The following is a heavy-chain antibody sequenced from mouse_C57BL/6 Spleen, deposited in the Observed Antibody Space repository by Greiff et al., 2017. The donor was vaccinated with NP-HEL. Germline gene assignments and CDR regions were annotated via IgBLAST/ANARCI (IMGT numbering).Heavy chain of an antibody. D-gene: IGHD2-12*01. CDR2: IDPSDSYT. V-gene: IGHV1-50*01. CDR3: ARQELYLDY. J-gene: IGHJ2*01. Sequence: VQLQQPGAELVKPGASVKLSCKASGYTFTSYWMQWVKQRPGQGLEWIGEIDPSDSYTNYNQKFKGKATLTVDTSSSTAYMQLSSLTSEDSAVYYCARQELYLDYWGQGTTLTVSS. CDR1: GYTFTSYW.